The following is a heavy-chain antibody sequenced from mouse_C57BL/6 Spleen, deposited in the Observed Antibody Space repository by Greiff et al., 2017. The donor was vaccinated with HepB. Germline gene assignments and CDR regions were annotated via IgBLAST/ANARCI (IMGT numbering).Heavy chain of an antibody. CDR3: TRRGDAMGY. V-gene: IGHV5-6*01. Sequence: EVKLMESGGDLVKPGGSLKLSCAASGFTFSSYGMSWVRQTPDKRLGWVATISSGGSYTYYPDSVKGRFTISRDNAKNTLYLHMSSLNSEDTAMYYCTRRGDAMGYWGQGTSVTVSS. J-gene: IGHJ4*01. CDR1: GFTFSSYG. CDR2: ISSGGSYT.